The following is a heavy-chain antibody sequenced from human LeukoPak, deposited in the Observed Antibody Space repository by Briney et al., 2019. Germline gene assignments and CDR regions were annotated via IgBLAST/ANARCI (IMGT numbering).Heavy chain of an antibody. J-gene: IGHJ6*03. CDR2: INTNTGNP. CDR3: AREGDYYDSSGYYLHYYYMDV. CDR1: GYTFTSYA. Sequence: ASVKVSCKASGYTFTSYAMNWVRQAPGQGLEWMGWINTNTGNPTYAQGFTGRFVFSLDTSVSTAYLQISSLKAEDTAVYYCAREGDYYDSSGYYLHYYYMDVWGKGTTVTVSS. V-gene: IGHV7-4-1*02. D-gene: IGHD3-22*01.